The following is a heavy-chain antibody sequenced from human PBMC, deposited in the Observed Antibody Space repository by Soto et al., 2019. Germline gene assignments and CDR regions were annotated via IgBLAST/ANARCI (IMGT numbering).Heavy chain of an antibody. CDR2: IYRGST. CDR1: GGSISSSRSY. V-gene: IGHV4-39*01. D-gene: IGHD6-13*01. Sequence: SETLSLTCTVSGGSISSSRSYWGWVRQPPGKGLEWMATIYRGSTYQNPSLKSRVTISVDTSKNQFSLKLSSVAAPDTAIYYCVTTRGIAVGGSFDHWGQGTLVTVSS. CDR3: VTTRGIAVGGSFDH. J-gene: IGHJ5*02.